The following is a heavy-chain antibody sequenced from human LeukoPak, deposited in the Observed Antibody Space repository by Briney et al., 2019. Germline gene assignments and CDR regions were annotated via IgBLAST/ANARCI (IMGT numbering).Heavy chain of an antibody. Sequence: GGSLRLSCAASGFSFSNYAMSWVRQAPGKGLEWVSGISNSGGTTYYADSVKGRLTVSRDNGKNTLSLQMNSLRAEDTAIYYCAKRLSATDDWGQGTLVTVSS. J-gene: IGHJ4*02. CDR1: GFSFSNYA. CDR2: ISNSGGTT. V-gene: IGHV3-23*01. CDR3: AKRLSATDD. D-gene: IGHD5-12*01.